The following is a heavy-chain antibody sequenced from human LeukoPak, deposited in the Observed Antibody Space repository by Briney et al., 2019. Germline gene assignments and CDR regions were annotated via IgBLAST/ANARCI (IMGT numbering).Heavy chain of an antibody. D-gene: IGHD3-22*01. CDR2: IYHSGST. Sequence: SGTLSLSCAVSGGSISSSNWWSWVRQPPGKGLEWIGEIYHSGSTNYNPSLKSRVTISVDKSKNQFSLKLSSVTAADTAVYYCSTYYYDSGGYYHVVFDYWGQGTLVTVSS. V-gene: IGHV4-4*02. J-gene: IGHJ4*02. CDR3: STYYYDSGGYYHVVFDY. CDR1: GGSISSSNW.